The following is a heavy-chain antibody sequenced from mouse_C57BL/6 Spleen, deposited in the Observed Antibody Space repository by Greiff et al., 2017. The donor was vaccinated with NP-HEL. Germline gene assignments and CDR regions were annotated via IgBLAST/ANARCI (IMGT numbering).Heavy chain of an antibody. V-gene: IGHV1-39*01. CDR1: GYPFTDYN. J-gene: IGHJ1*03. CDR3: ARSYYYGSSYAYFDV. CDR2: INPIYGTT. D-gene: IGHD1-1*01. Sequence: VQLQQSGPELVKPGASVKISCKASGYPFTDYNMNWVKQSHGKSLEWIGVINPIYGTTSYNQKFKGKATLTVDQSSSTAYMQLNSLTSEDSAVYYCARSYYYGSSYAYFDVGGTGTTVTVSS.